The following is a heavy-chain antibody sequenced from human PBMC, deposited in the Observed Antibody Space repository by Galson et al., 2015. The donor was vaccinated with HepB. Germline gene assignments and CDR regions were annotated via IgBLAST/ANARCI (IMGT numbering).Heavy chain of an antibody. J-gene: IGHJ3*02. CDR3: AKDARMEGYSHDSSGHPWSGAFDI. CDR2: ISGRGGST. Sequence: SLRLSCAASGFTFSSYAMSWVRQAPGKGLEWVSAISGRGGSTYYADSVKGRFTISRDNSKNTLYLQMNSLRPEDMAVYFCAKDARMEGYSHDSSGHPWSGAFDIWGQGTMVTVS. D-gene: IGHD3-22*01. V-gene: IGHV3-23*01. CDR1: GFTFSSYA.